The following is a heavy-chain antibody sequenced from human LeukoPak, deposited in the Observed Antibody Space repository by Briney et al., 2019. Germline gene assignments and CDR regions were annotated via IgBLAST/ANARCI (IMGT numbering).Heavy chain of an antibody. V-gene: IGHV1-46*01. J-gene: IGHJ4*02. Sequence: GASVKVSCKASGYTFTSYYMHWVRQAPGQGLEWMGIINPSGGSTSYAQKFQGRVTMTRDTSTSTVYMELSSLRSEDTAVYYCANHLACGSTSCPPFDDWGQGTLVTVSS. CDR2: INPSGGST. D-gene: IGHD2-2*01. CDR1: GYTFTSYY. CDR3: ANHLACGSTSCPPFDD.